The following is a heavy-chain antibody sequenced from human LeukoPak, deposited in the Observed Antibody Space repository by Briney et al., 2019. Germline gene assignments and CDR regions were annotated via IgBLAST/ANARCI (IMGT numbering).Heavy chain of an antibody. CDR2: IYTSGST. CDR3: AREDYGGNSVGTGDFDY. J-gene: IGHJ4*02. D-gene: IGHD4-23*01. CDR1: GGSISSYY. Sequence: PSETLSLTCTVSGGSISSYYWSWIRQPAGKGLEWIGRIYTSGSTNYNPSLKSRVTISVDTSKNQFSLKLSSVTGADTAVYYCAREDYGGNSVGTGDFDYWGQGTLVTVSS. V-gene: IGHV4-4*07.